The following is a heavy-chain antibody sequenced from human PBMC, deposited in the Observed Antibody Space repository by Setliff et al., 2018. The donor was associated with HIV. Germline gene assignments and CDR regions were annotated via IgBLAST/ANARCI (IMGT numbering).Heavy chain of an antibody. Sequence: ASVKVSCKASGYTFTSYYMHWVRQAPGQGLEWMGIINPSGGSTSYAQKFQGRVTMTRDTSTSTVYMELSSLRSEDSAVYYCARDGVRGYDSSGYLFSWVRRFHHDYYYYYMDVWGKGTTVTVSS. CDR2: INPSGGST. D-gene: IGHD3-22*01. CDR3: ARDGVRGYDSSGYLFSWVRRFHHDYYYYYMDV. CDR1: GYTFTSYY. J-gene: IGHJ6*03. V-gene: IGHV1-46*01.